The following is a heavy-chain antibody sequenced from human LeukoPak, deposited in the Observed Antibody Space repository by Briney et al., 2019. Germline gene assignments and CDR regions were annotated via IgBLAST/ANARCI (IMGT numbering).Heavy chain of an antibody. Sequence: PSETLSLTCSVSGGSINSYYWSWIRQPPGKGLEWIGYIYSSGSTNYNPSLKSRVTISVDTSKNQFSLKLSSVTAADTAVYYCARHGGGGESYPRVFDYWGRGTLVTVSS. J-gene: IGHJ4*02. D-gene: IGHD1-26*01. V-gene: IGHV4-4*09. CDR1: GGSINSYY. CDR2: IYSSGST. CDR3: ARHGGGGESYPRVFDY.